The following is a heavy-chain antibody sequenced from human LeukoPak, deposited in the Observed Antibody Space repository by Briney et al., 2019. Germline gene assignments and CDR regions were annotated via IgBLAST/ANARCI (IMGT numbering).Heavy chain of an antibody. CDR3: AASSRGPTDY. CDR2: MDHSGRH. V-gene: IGHV4-34*01. Sequence: PSETLSLTCAVYGGSFSRYYWSWIRQPPAKGLEWVGEMDHSGRHNFNPSLKSRVPISISTFNNQFLLNVNYVNAACTALYYWAASSRGPTDYWGQESLATV. J-gene: IGHJ4*02. D-gene: IGHD3-10*01. CDR1: GGSFSRYY.